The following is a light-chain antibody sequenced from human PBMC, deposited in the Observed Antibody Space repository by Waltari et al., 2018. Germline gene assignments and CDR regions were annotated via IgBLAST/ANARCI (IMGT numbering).Light chain of an antibody. CDR2: DAS. Sequence: DIQMTQSPSTLSASVGDRVTITCRASQSISSWLAWYQQKPGKAPKLLIYDASSLESGVPSRFSGSGSGTEFTLTISSLQPDDFATYYCQQSYNTPPVTFGPGTKVDIK. V-gene: IGKV1-5*01. CDR3: QQSYNTPPVT. CDR1: QSISSW. J-gene: IGKJ1*01.